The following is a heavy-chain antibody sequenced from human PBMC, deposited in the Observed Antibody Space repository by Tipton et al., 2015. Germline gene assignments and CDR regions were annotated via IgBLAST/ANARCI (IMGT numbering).Heavy chain of an antibody. CDR1: GDSISSGGYY. Sequence: GLVKPSETLSLTCSVSGDSISSGGYYWNWIRQHPGKGLEWIGYIYYSGTTYYNSALKSRVTISVDTSKNQFSLKLRSVSAADTAVYYCARTGYSYYGLDVWGQGTTVTVSS. V-gene: IGHV4-31*03. CDR3: ARTGYSYYGLDV. J-gene: IGHJ6*02. CDR2: IYYSGTT. D-gene: IGHD1-14*01.